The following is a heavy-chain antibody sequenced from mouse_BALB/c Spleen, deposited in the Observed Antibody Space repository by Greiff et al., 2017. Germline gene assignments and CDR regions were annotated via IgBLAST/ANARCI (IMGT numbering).Heavy chain of an antibody. CDR2: ISTYYGDA. CDR3: ARYKGTMDY. Sequence: QVQLQQSGAELVRPGVSVKISCKGSGYTFTDYAMHWVKQSHAKSLEWIGVISTYYGDASYNQKFKGKATMTVDKSSSTAYMELARLTSEDSAIYYCARYKGTMDYWGQGTSVTVSS. J-gene: IGHJ4*01. D-gene: IGHD1-3*01. V-gene: IGHV1S137*01. CDR1: GYTFTDYA.